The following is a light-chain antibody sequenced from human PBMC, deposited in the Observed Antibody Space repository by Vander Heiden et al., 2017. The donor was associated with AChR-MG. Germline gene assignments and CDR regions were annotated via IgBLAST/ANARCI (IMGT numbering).Light chain of an antibody. V-gene: IGLV5-45*02. CDR1: SGINVGPYS. CDR3: LIWHSSAWV. Sequence: QAVLTQPSSLSASPGASARLTCTLRSGINVGPYSIYWYQQKPGGPPRFLLRSDDNLQGSGVPSRFSGSKDASANAGILLISGLQSEDEADYYCLIWHSSAWVFGGGTKLIVL. J-gene: IGLJ3*02. CDR2: SDDN.